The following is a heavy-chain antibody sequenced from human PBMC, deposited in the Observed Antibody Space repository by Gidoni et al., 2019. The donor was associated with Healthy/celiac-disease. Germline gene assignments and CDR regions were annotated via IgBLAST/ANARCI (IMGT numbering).Heavy chain of an antibody. D-gene: IGHD3-22*01. CDR1: GFTFSSYG. Sequence: QVQLVESGGGVVQPGRSLRLSCAASGFTFSSYGMHWVRQAPGKGLEWVAVIWYDGSNKYYADSVKGRFTISRDNSKNTLYLQMNSLRAEDTAVYYCARGHTYYYDSSGYPLFDYWGQGTLVTVSS. CDR3: ARGHTYYYDSSGYPLFDY. J-gene: IGHJ4*02. CDR2: IWYDGSNK. V-gene: IGHV3-33*01.